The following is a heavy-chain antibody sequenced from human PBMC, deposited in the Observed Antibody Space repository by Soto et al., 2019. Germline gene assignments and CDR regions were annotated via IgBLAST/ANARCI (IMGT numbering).Heavy chain of an antibody. J-gene: IGHJ4*02. V-gene: IGHV3-72*01. D-gene: IGHD3-22*01. Sequence: GGSLRLSCAGSGLTLSDHYIDWVRQAPGKGLEWVGRSRDKPQGYSTAYAASVKGRFTTSRDESKNSAYLQMNSLKTEDTAVYYCVRATYFSDSSGYTRCLDYWGQGTLVTVSS. CDR3: VRATYFSDSSGYTRCLDY. CDR2: SRDKPQGYST. CDR1: GLTLSDHY.